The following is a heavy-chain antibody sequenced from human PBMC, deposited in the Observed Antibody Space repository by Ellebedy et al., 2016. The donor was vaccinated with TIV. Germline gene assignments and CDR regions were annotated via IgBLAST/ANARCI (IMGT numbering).Heavy chain of an antibody. J-gene: IGHJ2*01. D-gene: IGHD2-2*01. Sequence: MPSETLSLTCTVSGGSISSYYWSWIRQPPGKGLEWIGYIYYSGSTNYNPSLKSRVTISVDTSKNQFSLKLSSVTAADTAVYYCASRDCSSTSCYLITLDWYFDLWGRGTLVTVSS. CDR1: GGSISSYY. V-gene: IGHV4-59*01. CDR3: ASRDCSSTSCYLITLDWYFDL. CDR2: IYYSGST.